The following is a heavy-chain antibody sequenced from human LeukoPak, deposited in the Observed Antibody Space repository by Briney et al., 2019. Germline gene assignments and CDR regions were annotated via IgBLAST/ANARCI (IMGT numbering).Heavy chain of an antibody. V-gene: IGHV1-18*01. CDR1: GYTFTSYG. J-gene: IGHJ4*02. CDR2: ISAYNGNA. Sequence: GASVKVSCKAPGYTFTSYGITWVRQAPGQGLEWMGWISAYNGNANYAQKLQGRVTMTTDTSTSAAYMELRSLRSEDTAVYYCARVKYPYSSGWYGEHYFDYWGQGTLVTVSS. CDR3: ARVKYPYSSGWYGEHYFDY. D-gene: IGHD6-19*01.